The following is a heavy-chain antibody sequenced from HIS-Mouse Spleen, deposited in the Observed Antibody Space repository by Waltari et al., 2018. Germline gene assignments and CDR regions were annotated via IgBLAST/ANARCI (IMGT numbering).Heavy chain of an antibody. CDR2: IYYSGST. Sequence: QVQLQESGPGLVKPSQTLSLTCTVSGGSISSGGYYWSWIRQHPGKGLEWIGYIYYSGSTYYNPSLKSRVTISVDTSKNQFSLKLSSVTATDTAVYYCARGEGRELKVDYWGQGTLVTVSS. CDR3: ARGEGRELKVDY. V-gene: IGHV4-31*03. J-gene: IGHJ4*02. CDR1: GGSISSGGYY. D-gene: IGHD1-7*01.